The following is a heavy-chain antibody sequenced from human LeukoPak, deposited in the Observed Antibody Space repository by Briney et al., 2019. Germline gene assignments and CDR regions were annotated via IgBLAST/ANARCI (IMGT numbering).Heavy chain of an antibody. CDR2: INHSGST. D-gene: IGHD3-22*01. CDR1: GGSFSGYY. CDR3: ARGLYDSSGYRLDC. V-gene: IGHV4-34*01. Sequence: PSETLSLTCAVYGGSFSGYYWSWIRQPPGKGLEWIGEINHSGSTNYNPSLKSRVTISVDTSKNQFSLKLSSVTAADTAVYYCARGLYDSSGYRLDCWGQGTLVTVSS. J-gene: IGHJ4*02.